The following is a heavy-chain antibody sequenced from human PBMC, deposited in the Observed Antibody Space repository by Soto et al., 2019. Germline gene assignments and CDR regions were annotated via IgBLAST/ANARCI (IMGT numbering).Heavy chain of an antibody. CDR2: IWYDGSNK. J-gene: IGHJ5*02. Sequence: QMQLVESGGGVVQPGRSLRLSCAASGFTFSSFGMHWVRQAPGKGLEWVAVIWYDGSNKYYADSVKGRFTISRDDSKNTLYLQMNSLRVEDTAVYYCARERATVTTSWLDPWGQGTLVTVSS. D-gene: IGHD4-17*01. CDR1: GFTFSSFG. V-gene: IGHV3-33*01. CDR3: ARERATVTTSWLDP.